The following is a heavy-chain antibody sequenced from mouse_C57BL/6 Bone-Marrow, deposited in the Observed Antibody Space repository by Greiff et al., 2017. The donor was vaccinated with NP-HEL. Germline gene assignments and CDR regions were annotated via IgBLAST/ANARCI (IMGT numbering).Heavy chain of an antibody. CDR2: IDPSSGGT. D-gene: IGHD1-1*01. Sequence: QVQLQQPGAELVKPGASVKLSCKASGYTFTNYWMPWVKQRPGRGLEWIGRIDPSSGGTNYNEKFKGKATLTVDKSSSTASMQLSSLTSEASAVFVCSRYYYGRGYFDYEGRGTGTTVSA. CDR3: SRYYYGRGYFDY. V-gene: IGHV1-72*01. CDR1: GYTFTNYW. J-gene: IGHJ2*03.